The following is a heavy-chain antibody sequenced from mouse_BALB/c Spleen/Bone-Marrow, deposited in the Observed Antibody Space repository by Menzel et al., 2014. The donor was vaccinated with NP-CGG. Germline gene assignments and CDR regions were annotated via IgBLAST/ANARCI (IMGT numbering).Heavy chain of an antibody. J-gene: IGHJ1*01. CDR2: IRNKANGYTT. CDR1: GFTFTDYY. Sequence: EVKLMESGGGLVQPGGSLRLSCATSGFTFTDYYMSWVRQPPGKALEWLGFIRNKANGYTTEYSASVKGQFTISRDNSQSILYLQMNTLRAEDSATYYCAREIINDYHWYFDIWGAGTTVTVSS. V-gene: IGHV7-3*02. D-gene: IGHD2-4*01. CDR3: AREIINDYHWYFDI.